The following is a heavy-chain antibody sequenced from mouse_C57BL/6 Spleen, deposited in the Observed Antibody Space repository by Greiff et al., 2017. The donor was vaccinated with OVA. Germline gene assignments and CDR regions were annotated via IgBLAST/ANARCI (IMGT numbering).Heavy chain of an antibody. CDR3: AREAYYSNPYFDY. V-gene: IGHV5-4*01. J-gene: IGHJ2*01. CDR1: GFTFSSYA. CDR2: ISDGGSYT. D-gene: IGHD2-5*01. Sequence: EVHLVESGGGLVKPGVSLKLSCAASGFTFSSYAMSWVRQTPEKRLEWVATISDGGSYTYYPDNVKGRFTISRDNAKNNLYLQMSHLKSEDTAMYYCAREAYYSNPYFDYWGQGTTLTVSS.